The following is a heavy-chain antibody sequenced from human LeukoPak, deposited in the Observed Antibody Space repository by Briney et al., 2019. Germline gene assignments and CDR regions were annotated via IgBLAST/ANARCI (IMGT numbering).Heavy chain of an antibody. CDR1: GGSISSYY. CDR3: ASYNWGSESSSHAFDI. Sequence: SETLSLTCTVSGGSISSYYWSWIRQPPGKGLEWIGYIYYSGSTNYNPSLKSRVTISVDTSKNQFSLKLSSVTAADTAVYYCASYNWGSESSSHAFDIWGQGTMVTVSS. V-gene: IGHV4-59*08. J-gene: IGHJ3*02. CDR2: IYYSGST. D-gene: IGHD7-27*01.